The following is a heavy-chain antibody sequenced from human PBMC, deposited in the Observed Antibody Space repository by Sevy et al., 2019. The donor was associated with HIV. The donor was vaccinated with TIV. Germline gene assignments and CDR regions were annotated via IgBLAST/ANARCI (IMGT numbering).Heavy chain of an antibody. CDR2: TSGSGGST. D-gene: IGHD3-3*01. CDR1: GFTFGTHA. CDR3: AKGVYDFWSGRSDIFDI. Sequence: GGSLRLSCATSGFTFGTHAMSWVRQAPGKGLEWVSGTSGSGGSTYYADSVKGRFTISRDKSKKTLYLQVNSLRAEDTAVYYCAKGVYDFWSGRSDIFDIWGQGTMVTVSS. V-gene: IGHV3-23*01. J-gene: IGHJ3*02.